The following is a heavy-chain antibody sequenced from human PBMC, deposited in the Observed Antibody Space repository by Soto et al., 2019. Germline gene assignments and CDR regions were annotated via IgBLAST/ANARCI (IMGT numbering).Heavy chain of an antibody. CDR1: RGTFSSYR. CDR3: ARDSGAKLSSS. Sequence: VASVKVSCKASRGTFSSYRFNWVRQARGQGLEWLGGIVPIYRTADYAQKFQGRVTITADESTRTVYMELGSLKSQDTALYYCARDSGAKLSSSWGQGTLVTVSS. J-gene: IGHJ4*02. V-gene: IGHV1-69*13. CDR2: IVPIYRTA. D-gene: IGHD6-13*01.